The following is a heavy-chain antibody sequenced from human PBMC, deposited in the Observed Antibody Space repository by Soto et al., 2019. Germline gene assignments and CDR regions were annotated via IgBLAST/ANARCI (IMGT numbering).Heavy chain of an antibody. CDR1: GGSISSSSYY. CDR3: ARRSGYLFDY. D-gene: IGHD1-26*01. J-gene: IGHJ4*02. Sequence: SETLSLTCTVSGGSISSSSYYWGWIRQPPGKGREWIGRIDCSGSTYYNPALKSRVTISVDTSKNQFSLKVSAVTAEGTALYYCARRSGYLFDYWGQGTLVTLSS. CDR2: IDCSGST. V-gene: IGHV4-39*01.